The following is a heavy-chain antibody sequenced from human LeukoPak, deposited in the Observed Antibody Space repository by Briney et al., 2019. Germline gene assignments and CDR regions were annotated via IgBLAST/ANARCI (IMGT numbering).Heavy chain of an antibody. CDR1: GYTFTAFY. Sequence: ASVKVSCKSSGYTFTAFYMHWVRQAPGQGLEWMGWINPTSGVTNYAQKFQGRVTMTRDTSITTAYMELSGLRSDDTAIYYCARDHYYHDSSGYYPNWGQGTMVTVSS. D-gene: IGHD3-22*01. CDR2: INPTSGVT. J-gene: IGHJ3*01. CDR3: ARDHYYHDSSGYYPN. V-gene: IGHV1-2*02.